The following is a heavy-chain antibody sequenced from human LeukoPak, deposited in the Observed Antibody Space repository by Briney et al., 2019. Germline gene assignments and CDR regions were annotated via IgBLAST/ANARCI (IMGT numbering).Heavy chain of an antibody. D-gene: IGHD3-22*01. CDR2: MYYSGST. Sequence: SETLSLTCTVSGGSISSGDYYWSWTRQPPGKGLEWIAYMYYSGSTYYNPSLNSRVTMSADTSKNQLSLKLSSVTAADTAVYYCARPYYYDSRIDPWGQGILVTVSP. V-gene: IGHV4-30-4*01. J-gene: IGHJ5*02. CDR1: GGSISSGDYY. CDR3: ARPYYYDSRIDP.